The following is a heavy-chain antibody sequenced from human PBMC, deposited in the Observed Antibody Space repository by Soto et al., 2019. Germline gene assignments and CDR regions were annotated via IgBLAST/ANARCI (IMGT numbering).Heavy chain of an antibody. J-gene: IGHJ4*02. V-gene: IGHV3-23*01. D-gene: IGHD6-19*01. CDR2: IRGSGGST. Sequence: GESLKISCAASGFTFSSYAMSWVRQAPGKGLEWVSAIRGSGGSTYYADSVKGRFTISRDNSTNTLYLLLNSLRADDTAVFFCATGREISGWYFDCWAQVTLVTVFS. CDR1: GFTFSSYA. CDR3: ATGREISGWYFDC.